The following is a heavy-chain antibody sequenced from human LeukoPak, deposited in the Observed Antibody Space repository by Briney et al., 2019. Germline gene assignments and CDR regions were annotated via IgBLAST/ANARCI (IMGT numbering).Heavy chain of an antibody. CDR1: GFNFANHA. CDR3: VREDTPATANY. D-gene: IGHD2-21*02. CDR2: ISGGGDIT. J-gene: IGHJ4*02. V-gene: IGHV3-23*01. Sequence: GGSLRLSCAASGFNFANHAMSWVCQTPGKGLEWVSAISGGGDITYYADSVTGRFTISRDNPKDTLFLQMHSLRPGDTAVYYCVREDTPATANYWGQGTLVTISS.